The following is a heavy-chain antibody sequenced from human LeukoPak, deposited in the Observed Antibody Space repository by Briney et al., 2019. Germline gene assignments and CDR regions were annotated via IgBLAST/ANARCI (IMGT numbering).Heavy chain of an antibody. D-gene: IGHD5-24*01. CDR1: GGTFSSYA. CDR3: ARGRWLQPWGYFDY. V-gene: IGHV1-69*05. Sequence: ASVKVSCEAPGGTFSSYATSCVPQAPGQGLGWMGGIIPIFGTANYAQKFQGRVTITTDESTSTAYMELSSLRSEDTAVYYCARGRWLQPWGYFDYWGQGTLITVSS. J-gene: IGHJ4*02. CDR2: IIPIFGTA.